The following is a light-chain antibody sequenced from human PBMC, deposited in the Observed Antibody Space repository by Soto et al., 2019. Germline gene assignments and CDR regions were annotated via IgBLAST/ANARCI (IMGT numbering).Light chain of an antibody. Sequence: DFQMTQSPSFVSASVGDRVTITSRSSADLSTWLAWYQQKPGKAPKLLIYAASTLQSGVPSRFSGSRSGTDFTLTISSMQPEDFATYSCQHADSFPLITFGQGTRLDIK. V-gene: IGKV1-12*01. J-gene: IGKJ5*01. CDR3: QHADSFPLIT. CDR2: AAS. CDR1: ADLSTW.